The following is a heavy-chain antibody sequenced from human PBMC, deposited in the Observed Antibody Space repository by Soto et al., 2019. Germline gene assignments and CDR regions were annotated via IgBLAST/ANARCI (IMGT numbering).Heavy chain of an antibody. CDR3: ARERREEIHDGYDIDY. D-gene: IGHD5-12*01. V-gene: IGHV4-4*07. Sequence: SETLSLTCTVSGGSISNYYWSWIRQPAGKGLEWIGRIYTSGSTDYSPSLKSRVTISIDTSQNQFSLKLTSMTAADTAVYYCARERREEIHDGYDIDYWGQGTLVTVSS. CDR2: IYTSGST. J-gene: IGHJ4*02. CDR1: GGSISNYY.